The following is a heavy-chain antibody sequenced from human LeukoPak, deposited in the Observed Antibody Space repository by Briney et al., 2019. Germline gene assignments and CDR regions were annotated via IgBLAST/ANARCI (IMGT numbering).Heavy chain of an antibody. CDR2: ISSNGGST. CDR3: VKGGVGY. Sequence: PGGSLRLSCSASGFTLSDYAMHWARQAPGKGLEFVSAISSNGGSTYYAESVKSRFTISRDNSKNTLSLQMSSLRAEDTAVYYCVKGGVGYWGQGTLVTVSS. J-gene: IGHJ4*02. CDR1: GFTLSDYA. V-gene: IGHV3-64D*09.